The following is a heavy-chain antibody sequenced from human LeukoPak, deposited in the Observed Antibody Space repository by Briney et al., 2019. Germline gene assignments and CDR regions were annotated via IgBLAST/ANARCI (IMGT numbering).Heavy chain of an antibody. D-gene: IGHD5-24*01. Sequence: SETLSLTCTVSGGSISGYYWNWIRQPPGKGLEWIGYIYYSGSTNYNPSLKSRVTILVDTSKNQFSLKLSSVTAADTAMYYCARSGYNYGQSSPFGYWGQGTLVTVSS. J-gene: IGHJ4*02. V-gene: IGHV4-59*08. CDR2: IYYSGST. CDR1: GGSISGYY. CDR3: ARSGYNYGQSSPFGY.